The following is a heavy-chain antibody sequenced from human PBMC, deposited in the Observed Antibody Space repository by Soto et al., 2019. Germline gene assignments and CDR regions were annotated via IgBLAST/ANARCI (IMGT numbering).Heavy chain of an antibody. CDR3: AIDYYNSRDYYYY. CDR2: IIPMFGTP. J-gene: IGHJ4*02. CDR1: GVTFNRQD. V-gene: IGHV1-69*13. D-gene: IGHD3-22*01. Sequence: ASVKVSCKASGVTFNRQDMRWVRQAPGQGLEWMGGIIPMFGTPHYAEKFQDRVTITADESTSTAYMELSGLRSEDTAVYYCAIDYYNSRDYYYYWGQGTLVTVSS.